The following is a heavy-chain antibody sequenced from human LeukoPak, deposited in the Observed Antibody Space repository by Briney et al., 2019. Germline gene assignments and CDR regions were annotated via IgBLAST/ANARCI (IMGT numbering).Heavy chain of an antibody. V-gene: IGHV3-23*01. CDR1: GFTFSSYA. CDR3: AKDREYSYVYDAFDI. CDR2: MSGSGGST. Sequence: GGSLRLSCVASGFTFSSYAMSWVRQAPGKGLEWVSGMSGSGGSTYYADSVKGRFTISRDNSKNTLYLQMNTLRVEDTAVYYCAKDREYSYVYDAFDIWGQGTLVTVSS. D-gene: IGHD3-16*01. J-gene: IGHJ3*02.